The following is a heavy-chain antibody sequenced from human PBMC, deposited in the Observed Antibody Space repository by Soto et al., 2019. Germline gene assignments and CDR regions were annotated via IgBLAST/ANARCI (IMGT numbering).Heavy chain of an antibody. Sequence: PGGSLRLSCAASGFTFSSYGMHWVRQAPGKGLEWVAVIWYDGSSKYYADSVKGRFTISRDNSKNTLYLQMNSLRAEDTAVYYCARASTYYYDSSGYLGIDYWGQGTLVTVSS. V-gene: IGHV3-33*01. CDR2: IWYDGSSK. J-gene: IGHJ4*02. D-gene: IGHD3-22*01. CDR1: GFTFSSYG. CDR3: ARASTYYYDSSGYLGIDY.